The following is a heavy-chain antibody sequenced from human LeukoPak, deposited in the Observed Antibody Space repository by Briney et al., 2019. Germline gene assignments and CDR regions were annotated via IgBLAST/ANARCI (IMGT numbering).Heavy chain of an antibody. V-gene: IGHV3-48*03. CDR2: ISSSGSTI. D-gene: IGHD4-17*01. CDR1: GFTFSSYE. CDR3: ASFPTTVADDYFDY. Sequence: GGSLRLSCAASGFTFSSYEMNWVRQAPGKGVEWVSYISSSGSTIYYADSVKGRFTISRDKAKNSLYLQMNSLRAEDTAVYYCASFPTTVADDYFDYWGQGTLVTVSS. J-gene: IGHJ4*02.